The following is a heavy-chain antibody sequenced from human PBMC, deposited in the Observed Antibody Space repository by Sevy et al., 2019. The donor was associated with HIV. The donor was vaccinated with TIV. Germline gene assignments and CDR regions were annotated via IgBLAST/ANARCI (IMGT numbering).Heavy chain of an antibody. CDR1: GYTLTELS. CDR2: FDPEDGET. Sequence: ASVKVSCKVSGYTLTELSMHWVRQAPGKGLEWMGGFDPEDGETVYAQKFQGRVTVTEDTSTDTVYMELSSLRSEDTAVYYCATNSRYFSGSTFYSAEGLFDPWGQGTLVTVSS. CDR3: ATNSRYFSGSTFYSAEGLFDP. D-gene: IGHD2-15*01. J-gene: IGHJ5*02. V-gene: IGHV1-24*01.